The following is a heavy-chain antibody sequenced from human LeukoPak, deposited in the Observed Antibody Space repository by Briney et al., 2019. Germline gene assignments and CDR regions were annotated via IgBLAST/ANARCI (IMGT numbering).Heavy chain of an antibody. Sequence: SEPLSLPCTVSGVSISDYFWTWIRQPPGKGLEWIAYVYSTGTTNYNPSLESRVTISVDTSKSQFSLKLRFVPAAAPAVFCFAGLGPRRLGVDFWGQGTLVTVSS. J-gene: IGHJ4*02. V-gene: IGHV4-59*08. D-gene: IGHD3-10*01. CDR3: AGLGPRRLGVDF. CDR1: GVSISDYF. CDR2: VYSTGTT.